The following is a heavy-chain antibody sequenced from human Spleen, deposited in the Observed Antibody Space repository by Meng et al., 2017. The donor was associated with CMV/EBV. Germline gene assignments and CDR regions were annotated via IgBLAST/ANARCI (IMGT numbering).Heavy chain of an antibody. D-gene: IGHD4-17*01. CDR3: ATDPDYDYDFDY. CDR2: NRHDGTNK. V-gene: IGHV3-30*02. Sequence: GGSLRLSCAASGFSFSDHAMHWVRQAPGKGLEWLTFNRHDGTNKYYADSVKGRFTISRDIPGNSLYLQMNSLRVEDTGVYYCATDPDYDYDFDYWGQGTLVTVSS. CDR1: GFSFSDHA. J-gene: IGHJ4*02.